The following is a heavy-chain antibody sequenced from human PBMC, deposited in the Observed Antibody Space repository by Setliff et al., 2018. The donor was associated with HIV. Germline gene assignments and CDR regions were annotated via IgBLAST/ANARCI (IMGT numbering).Heavy chain of an antibody. CDR2: INPSGGST. CDR1: GYTFTSYY. Sequence: RASVKVSCRASGYTFTSYYMHWVRQAPGQGLEWMGIINPSGGSTSYAQKFQGRVTMTRDTSTSTVYMELSSLRSEDTAVYYCARGSTIFGVATHGYYYYMDVWGTGTTVTVSS. V-gene: IGHV1-46*01. J-gene: IGHJ6*03. CDR3: ARGSTIFGVATHGYYYYMDV. D-gene: IGHD3-3*01.